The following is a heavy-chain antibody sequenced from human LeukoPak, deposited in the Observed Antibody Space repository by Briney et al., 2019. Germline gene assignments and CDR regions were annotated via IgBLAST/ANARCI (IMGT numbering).Heavy chain of an antibody. CDR1: GGSFSGYY. V-gene: IGHV4-34*01. D-gene: IGHD6-6*01. CDR3: ARGRKQAAQYYFDY. J-gene: IGHJ4*02. Sequence: SETLSLTCALYGGSFSGYYWSWIRQPPGKGLEWIGEINHSGSTNYNPSLKSRVTISVDTSKNQFSLKLSSVTAADTAVYYCARGRKQAAQYYFDYWGQGTLVTVSS. CDR2: INHSGST.